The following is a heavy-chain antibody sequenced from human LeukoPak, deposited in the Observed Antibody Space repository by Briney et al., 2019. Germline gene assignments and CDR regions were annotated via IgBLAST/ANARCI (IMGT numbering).Heavy chain of an antibody. Sequence: SETLSLTCTVSGGSISSGSYYWSWIRQPAGKGLEWIGRIYTSGSTNYNPSLKSRVTISVDTSKNQFSLKLSSVTAADTAVYYCAREVQLMTTATTPNYYYGMDVWGQGTTVTVSS. CDR2: IYTSGST. V-gene: IGHV4-61*02. D-gene: IGHD4-11*01. J-gene: IGHJ6*02. CDR1: GGSISSGSYY. CDR3: AREVQLMTTATTPNYYYGMDV.